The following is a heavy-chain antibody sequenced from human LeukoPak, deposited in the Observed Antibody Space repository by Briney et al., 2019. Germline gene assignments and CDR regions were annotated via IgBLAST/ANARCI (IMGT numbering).Heavy chain of an antibody. Sequence: GASVKVSCKASGYTFTSYYIHWVRQAPGQGLEWMGWINPNSGGTNYAQKFQGRVTMTRDTSISTAYMELSRLRSDDTAVYYCASEVISGSYEFDYWGQGTLVTVSS. CDR2: INPNSGGT. J-gene: IGHJ4*02. V-gene: IGHV1-2*02. CDR3: ASEVISGSYEFDY. D-gene: IGHD1-26*01. CDR1: GYTFTSYY.